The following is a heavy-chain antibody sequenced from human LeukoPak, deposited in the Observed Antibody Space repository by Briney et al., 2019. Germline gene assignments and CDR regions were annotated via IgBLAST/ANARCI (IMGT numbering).Heavy chain of an antibody. CDR1: GYTLTELS. D-gene: IGHD2-2*01. J-gene: IGHJ5*02. V-gene: IGHV1-24*01. CDR3: ATDLLAMPWFDP. CDR2: FDPEDGET. Sequence: ASVKVSCKVSGYTLTELSMHWVRQAPGKGLEWMGGFDPEDGETIYAQKFQGRVTMTEDTSTDTAYMELSSLRSEDTAVYYCATDLLAMPWFDPWGQGTLVTVSS.